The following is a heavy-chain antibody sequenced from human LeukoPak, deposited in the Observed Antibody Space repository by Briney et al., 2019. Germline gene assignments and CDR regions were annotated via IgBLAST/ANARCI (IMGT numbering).Heavy chain of an antibody. CDR3: ARDSFGNSYGNNAFDI. D-gene: IGHD5-18*01. Sequence: GGSLRLSCAASGFTFSSYGMHWVRQAPGKGLEWVAVVWYDGRNKYYADSVKGRFTISRDNSKNMLYLEMSSLRAEDTAVYYCARDSFGNSYGNNAFDIWGQGTMVTVSS. CDR1: GFTFSSYG. V-gene: IGHV3-33*01. J-gene: IGHJ3*02. CDR2: VWYDGRNK.